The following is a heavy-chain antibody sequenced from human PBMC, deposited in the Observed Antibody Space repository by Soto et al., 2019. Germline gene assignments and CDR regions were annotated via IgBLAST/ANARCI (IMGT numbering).Heavy chain of an antibody. CDR1: GGSISSGDYY. Sequence: QVQLQESGPGLVMPSQTLSLTCTVSGGSISSGDYYWSWIRQPPGEGLEWIGCIFYTGSTYYNPSLKSRITISVHTSKSQFSLKLTSVTAADTAVYYCASVTRYCTGGGCNPNWFDPWGQGTLVTVSS. V-gene: IGHV4-30-4*01. J-gene: IGHJ5*02. CDR2: IFYTGST. D-gene: IGHD2-8*02. CDR3: ASVTRYCTGGGCNPNWFDP.